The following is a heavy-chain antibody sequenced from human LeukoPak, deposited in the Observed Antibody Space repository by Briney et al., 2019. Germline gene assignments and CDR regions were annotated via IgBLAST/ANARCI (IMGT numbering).Heavy chain of an antibody. CDR3: ARDGLAVGAEAYGMDV. CDR1: GYTFTSYG. CDR2: ISAYNGNT. Sequence: ASVKVSCKASGYTFTSYGISWVRQAPGQGLEWMGWISAYNGNTNYAQKLQGRVTMTTDTSTSTAYMELRSLRSDDTAVYYCARDGLAVGAEAYGMDVWGQGTTVTVSS. J-gene: IGHJ6*02. D-gene: IGHD6-19*01. V-gene: IGHV1-18*01.